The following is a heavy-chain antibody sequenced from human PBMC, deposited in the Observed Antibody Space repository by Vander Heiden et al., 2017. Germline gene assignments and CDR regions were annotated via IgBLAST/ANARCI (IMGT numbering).Heavy chain of an antibody. CDR3: ARQSGNWFDP. J-gene: IGHJ5*02. CDR1: GFTPSGSA. CDR2: IKSKAFSYAT. Sequence: EVQLVESGGGLVQPGDSLKLSCTASGFTPSGSAMHWVRQAPGKGLEWVGRIKSKAFSYATAYDVSVEGRFTISRDESKNTANLQMNSLKIEDTAVYYCARQSGNWFDPWGQGTLVTVSS. V-gene: IGHV3-73*02. D-gene: IGHD3-10*01.